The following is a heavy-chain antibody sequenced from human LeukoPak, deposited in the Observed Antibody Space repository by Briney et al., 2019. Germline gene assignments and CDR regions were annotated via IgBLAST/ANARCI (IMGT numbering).Heavy chain of an antibody. CDR1: GYSISSGYY. D-gene: IGHD6-13*01. V-gene: IGHV4-38-2*02. J-gene: IGHJ3*02. CDR2: IYHSGST. Sequence: SGTLSLTCTVSGYSISSGYYWGWIRQPPGKGLEWIGSIYHSGSTYYNPSLKSRVTISVDTSKNQFSLKLSSVTAADTAVYYCARPIAAAGTGAFDIWGQGTMVTVSS. CDR3: ARPIAAAGTGAFDI.